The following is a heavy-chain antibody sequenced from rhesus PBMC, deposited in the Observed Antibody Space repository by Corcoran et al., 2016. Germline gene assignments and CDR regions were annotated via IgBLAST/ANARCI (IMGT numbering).Heavy chain of an antibody. J-gene: IGHJ4*01. CDR3: ARGAGIAATGYYFDY. V-gene: IGHV4S10*01. Sequence: QVQLQESGPGRVKPSETLSLTCAVSGASITDNYWWSWIRQPPGMGLEWIGYIYGSSTSSNYNPSLKSRVTISKDTSNNHFSLKLNSVTAADTATYFCARGAGIAATGYYFDYWGQGVLVPVSS. CDR1: GASITDNYW. D-gene: IGHD6-31*01. CDR2: IYGSSTSS.